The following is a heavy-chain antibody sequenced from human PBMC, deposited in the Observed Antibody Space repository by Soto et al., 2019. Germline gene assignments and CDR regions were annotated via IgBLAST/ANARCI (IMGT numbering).Heavy chain of an antibody. Sequence: QVQLVQSGAEVKKPGSSVKVSCKASGGTLSSYAISWVRQAPGQGLEWMGGIIPIFGTANYAQKFQGRVTITADESTSTAYMELSSLRSEDTAVYYCARGRLAVDMGSYGMDVWGQGTTVTVSS. D-gene: IGHD5-12*01. CDR3: ARGRLAVDMGSYGMDV. J-gene: IGHJ6*02. V-gene: IGHV1-69*01. CDR1: GGTLSSYA. CDR2: IIPIFGTA.